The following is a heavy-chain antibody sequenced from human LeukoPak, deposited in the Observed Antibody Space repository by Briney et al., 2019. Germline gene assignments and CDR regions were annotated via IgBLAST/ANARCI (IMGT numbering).Heavy chain of an antibody. Sequence: PGGSLRLSCAASGLTFSDYYMSWIRQAPGKGLEWVSYISSSGSTIYYADSVKGRFTISRDNAKNSLYLQMNSLRAEDTAVYYCARDTAMVHYYYYYYMDVWGKGTTVTVSS. D-gene: IGHD5-18*01. J-gene: IGHJ6*03. CDR3: ARDTAMVHYYYYYYMDV. V-gene: IGHV3-11*04. CDR2: ISSSGSTI. CDR1: GLTFSDYY.